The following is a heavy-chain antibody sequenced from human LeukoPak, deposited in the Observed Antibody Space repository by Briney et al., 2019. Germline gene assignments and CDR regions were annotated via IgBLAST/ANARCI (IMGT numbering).Heavy chain of an antibody. V-gene: IGHV1-18*01. J-gene: IGHJ6*02. CDR2: ISAYNGNT. D-gene: IGHD3-10*01. CDR1: GYTFTSYG. CDR3: ASSYGSGIRSFGMDV. Sequence: ASVKVSCKASGYTFTSYGISWVRQAPGQGLEWMGWISAYNGNTNYAQKLQGRVTMTTDTSTSTAYMELRSLRSDDTAVYYCASSYGSGIRSFGMDVWGQGTPVTVSS.